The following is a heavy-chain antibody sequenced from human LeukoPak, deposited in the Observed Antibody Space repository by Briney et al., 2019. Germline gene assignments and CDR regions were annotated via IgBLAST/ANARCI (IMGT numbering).Heavy chain of an antibody. D-gene: IGHD5-18*01. Sequence: PGGSLRLSCAASGFTFSSYEMNWVRQAPGKRLEWVSYISSSGSTIYYADSVKGRFTISRDNAKNSLYLQMNSLRAEDTAVYYCARCGYSYGYKYYMDVWGKGTTVTVSS. J-gene: IGHJ6*03. CDR1: GFTFSSYE. CDR3: ARCGYSYGYKYYMDV. CDR2: ISSSGSTI. V-gene: IGHV3-48*03.